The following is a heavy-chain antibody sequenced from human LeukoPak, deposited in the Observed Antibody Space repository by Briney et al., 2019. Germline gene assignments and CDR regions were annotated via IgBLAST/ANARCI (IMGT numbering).Heavy chain of an antibody. Sequence: PSETLSLTCAVYGGSFSGYYWSWVRQPPGKGLEWIGEINHRGSTKNNPSLKSRVTISVDTSKNQFSLKLSSVTAADTAVYYCARVRGYSYGSDAFDIWGQGTMVTVSS. D-gene: IGHD5-18*01. V-gene: IGHV4-34*01. J-gene: IGHJ3*02. CDR3: ARVRGYSYGSDAFDI. CDR2: INHRGST. CDR1: GGSFSGYY.